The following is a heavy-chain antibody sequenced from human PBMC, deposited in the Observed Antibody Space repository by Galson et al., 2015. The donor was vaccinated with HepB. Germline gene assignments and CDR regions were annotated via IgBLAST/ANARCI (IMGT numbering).Heavy chain of an antibody. J-gene: IGHJ4*02. Sequence: SVKVSCNASGYLFTGYDMPWVRQAPGQGLEWMGCINPNSGGTNYAQKFQGRVTMTMDTSISTAYMELSRLRSDDTAVYYCARDGAVDIMVRGTFDYWGKGTLVTVSS. CDR2: INPNSGGT. D-gene: IGHD3-10*01. V-gene: IGHV1-2*02. CDR1: GYLFTGYD. CDR3: ARDGAVDIMVRGTFDY.